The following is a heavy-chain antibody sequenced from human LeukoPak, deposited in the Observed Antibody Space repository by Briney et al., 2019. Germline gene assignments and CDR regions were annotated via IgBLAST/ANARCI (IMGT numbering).Heavy chain of an antibody. CDR3: ARDYVWGSDRYTDY. V-gene: IGHV3-7*05. J-gene: IGHJ4*02. CDR2: IRQDGSEK. Sequence: PGGSLRLSCAASGFTFSSYWMSWVRQAPGKGLEWVANIRQDGSEKYYVDSVKGRLTISRDNAKNSLYLQMNSLRAEDTAVYYCARDYVWGSDRYTDYWGQGTLVTVSS. D-gene: IGHD3-16*02. CDR1: GFTFSSYW.